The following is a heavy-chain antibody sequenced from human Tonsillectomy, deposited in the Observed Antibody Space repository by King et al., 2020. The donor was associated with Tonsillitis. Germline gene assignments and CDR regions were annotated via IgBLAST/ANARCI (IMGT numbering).Heavy chain of an antibody. D-gene: IGHD3-22*01. Sequence: VQLVESGGGVVQPRGSLRLSCAASGFTFSSYGMHWVRQAPGKGLEWVAFIRYHGTDKNYADSVRGRFTISRDNSKNTLYLQMNSLRAEDTAVYYCAKHPDYHDSYFDLWGRGTLVTVSS. CDR1: GFTFSSYG. CDR3: AKHPDYHDSYFDL. CDR2: IRYHGTDK. V-gene: IGHV3-30*02. J-gene: IGHJ2*01.